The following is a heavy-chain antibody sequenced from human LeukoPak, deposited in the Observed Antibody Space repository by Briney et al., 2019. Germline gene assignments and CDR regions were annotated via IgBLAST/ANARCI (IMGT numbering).Heavy chain of an antibody. CDR3: ARDWGWPRGAFDI. CDR1: GFTFSRFG. V-gene: IGHV3-33*01. D-gene: IGHD3-16*01. CDR2: IWHDGSNK. J-gene: IGHJ3*02. Sequence: GGSLRLSCAASGFTFSRFGMHWVRQAPGKGLEWVAIIWHDGSNKYYVDSVKGRFTISRDNSKNTLYLQMNSLRDEDTAVYYCARDWGWPRGAFDIWGQGTMVTVSS.